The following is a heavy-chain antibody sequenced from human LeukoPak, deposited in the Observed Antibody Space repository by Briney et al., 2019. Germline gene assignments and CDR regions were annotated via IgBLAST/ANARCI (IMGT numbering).Heavy chain of an antibody. V-gene: IGHV3-23*01. Sequence: GGSLRLSCVASGFAFSNHAMTWVRQAPGKGLEWVSAISANGVDTFYAPSVKGRFTISRDNSKNTLYLQINSLRAEDTAIYYCAKDVWWSVSWGQGTLVTVSS. J-gene: IGHJ5*02. CDR2: ISANGVDT. CDR3: AKDVWWSVS. CDR1: GFAFSNHA. D-gene: IGHD2-8*02.